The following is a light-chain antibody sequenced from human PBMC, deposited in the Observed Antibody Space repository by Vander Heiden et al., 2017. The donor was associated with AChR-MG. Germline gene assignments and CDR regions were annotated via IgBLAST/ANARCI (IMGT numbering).Light chain of an antibody. J-gene: IGKJ3*01. CDR2: DAS. CDR1: QDISNY. Sequence: DIQMTQSPSSLSASVGDRVTITCKASQDISNYLNWYQQKPGKAPKLLIYDASTLETGVPSRFSGSGSGTDFTFTISSLQPEDIATYYCQQYDNLLLTFGPGTKVDIK. V-gene: IGKV1-33*01. CDR3: QQYDNLLLT.